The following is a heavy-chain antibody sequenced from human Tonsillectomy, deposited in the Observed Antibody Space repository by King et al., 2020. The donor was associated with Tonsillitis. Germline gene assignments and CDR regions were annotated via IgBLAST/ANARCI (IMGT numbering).Heavy chain of an antibody. Sequence: VQLVESGAEVKKPGASVKVSCKASGYAFTSYYVHCVRQAPGQGLEWMGIINPSAGSTSYAPQFQGRITMTRDSSTSTVYIEMSSLRSEDTAVYYCARGQYYYDSSGYHDAFDMWGHGTLVTVSS. J-gene: IGHJ3*02. CDR3: ARGQYYYDSSGYHDAFDM. D-gene: IGHD3-22*01. V-gene: IGHV1-46*01. CDR2: INPSAGST. CDR1: GYAFTSYY.